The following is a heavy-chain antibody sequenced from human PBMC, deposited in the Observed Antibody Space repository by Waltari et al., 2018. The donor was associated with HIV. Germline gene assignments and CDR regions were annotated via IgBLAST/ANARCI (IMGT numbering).Heavy chain of an antibody. CDR1: GGSISSYY. CDR3: ASGDYYDSSGVSFDY. D-gene: IGHD3-22*01. V-gene: IGHV4-4*07. CDR2: IYTSGST. Sequence: QVQLQESGPGLVKPSETLSLTCTVSGGSISSYYWSWIRQPAGKGLEWIGRIYTSGSTNYTPSLKSRVTMSVDTSKNQFSLKLSSVTAADTAVYYCASGDYYDSSGVSFDYWGQGTLVTVSS. J-gene: IGHJ4*02.